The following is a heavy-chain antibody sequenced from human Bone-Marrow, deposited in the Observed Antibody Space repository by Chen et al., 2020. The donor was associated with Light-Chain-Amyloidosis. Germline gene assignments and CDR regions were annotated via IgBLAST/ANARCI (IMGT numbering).Heavy chain of an antibody. V-gene: IGHV3-74*01. J-gene: IGHJ4*02. D-gene: IGHD2-21*01. CDR1: GLTFSGYW. CDR3: GKDRWGFPDY. Sequence: EVQLVESGGGSVQPGGSLRLSCAASGLTFSGYWMLWVRQTPGKGLEWVSRINADGTITHYAGSVKGRFTISRDNAKNTLYLQMSSLRAEDTAVYYCGKDRWGFPDYWGQGTLVTVSS. CDR2: INADGTIT.